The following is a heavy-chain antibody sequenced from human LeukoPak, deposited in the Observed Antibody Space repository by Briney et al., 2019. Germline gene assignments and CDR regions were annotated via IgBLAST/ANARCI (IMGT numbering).Heavy chain of an antibody. Sequence: ASVKVSCKASGYTFTSYDINWVRQATGQGLEWMGWMNPNSGNTGYAQKFQGRVTVTRNTSISTAYMELSSLRSEDTAVYYCARLLPPDILTGYDYYNWLDPWGQGTLVTVSS. CDR1: GYTFTSYD. J-gene: IGHJ5*02. D-gene: IGHD3-9*01. CDR2: MNPNSGNT. V-gene: IGHV1-8*01. CDR3: ARLLPPDILTGYDYYNWLDP.